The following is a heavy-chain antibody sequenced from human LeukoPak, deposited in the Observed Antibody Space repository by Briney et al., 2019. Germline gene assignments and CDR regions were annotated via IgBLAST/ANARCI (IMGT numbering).Heavy chain of an antibody. CDR2: INHRGAT. V-gene: IGHV4-34*01. CDR1: GESLSDHD. Sequence: SETLSLTCAVFGESLSDHDWSWIRQPPGKGLEWIGEINHRGATNYNPSLKSRVTISVDTSKNQFSLKLSSVTAADTAVYYCARGEYFQHWGQGTLVTVSS. J-gene: IGHJ1*01. CDR3: ARGEYFQH.